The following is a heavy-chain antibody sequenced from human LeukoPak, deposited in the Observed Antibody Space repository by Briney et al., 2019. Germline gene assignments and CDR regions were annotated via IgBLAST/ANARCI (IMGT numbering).Heavy chain of an antibody. CDR1: GFTFADYG. V-gene: IGHV3-20*04. CDR2: INWNGGSI. J-gene: IGHJ4*02. Sequence: PGGSLRLSCTASGFTFADYGMSWVRQVPGKGLEWVSTINWNGGSIGYAESVKGRFTISRDNAKNSLYLQMKSPRAEDTAVYYCSRDSFGEWLTAGLDYWGQGTLVTVSS. D-gene: IGHD3-10*01. CDR3: SRDSFGEWLTAGLDY.